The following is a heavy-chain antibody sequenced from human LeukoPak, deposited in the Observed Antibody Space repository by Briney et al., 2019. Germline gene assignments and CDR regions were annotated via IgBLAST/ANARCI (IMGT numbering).Heavy chain of an antibody. CDR3: ARIYGSGTSFGYMDV. Sequence: SENLSLTCTVSGGSISSGDYYWSWIRQPPGKGLEWIGYIYYSGSTYYTPSLKSRVSMSVDTSKNQFSLKLSSVTAADTAVYYCARIYGSGTSFGYMDVWGKGTTVTVSS. CDR1: GGSISSGDYY. CDR2: IYYSGST. D-gene: IGHD3-10*01. V-gene: IGHV4-30-4*01. J-gene: IGHJ6*03.